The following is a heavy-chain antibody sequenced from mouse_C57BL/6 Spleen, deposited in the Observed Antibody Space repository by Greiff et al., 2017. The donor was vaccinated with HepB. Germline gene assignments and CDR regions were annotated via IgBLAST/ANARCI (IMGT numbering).Heavy chain of an antibody. Sequence: QVQLQQPGTELVKPGASVKLSCKASGYTFTSYWMHWVKQRPGQGLEWIGNINPSNGGTNYNEKFKSKATLTVDKSSSTAYMQLSSLTSEDSAVYFCARGDYGNPYAMDYWGQGTSVTVSS. V-gene: IGHV1-53*01. J-gene: IGHJ4*01. CDR3: ARGDYGNPYAMDY. D-gene: IGHD2-1*01. CDR2: INPSNGGT. CDR1: GYTFTSYW.